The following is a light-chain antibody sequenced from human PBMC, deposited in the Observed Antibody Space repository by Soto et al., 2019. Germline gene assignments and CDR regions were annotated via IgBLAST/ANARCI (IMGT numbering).Light chain of an antibody. Sequence: DIVMTQSPDPLAVSLGERATINCKSSQSVLYSSNNKNYLAWYQQKPGQPPKLLIYWASTRESGVPDRFSGSGSGTDFTRTISSLQAEDVAAYYCQQHYSSPQTFGQGTKVEIK. CDR1: QSVLYSSNNKNY. CDR2: WAS. CDR3: QQHYSSPQT. J-gene: IGKJ1*01. V-gene: IGKV4-1*01.